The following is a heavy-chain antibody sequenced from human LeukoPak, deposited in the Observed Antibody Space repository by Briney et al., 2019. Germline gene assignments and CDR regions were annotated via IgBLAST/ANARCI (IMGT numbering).Heavy chain of an antibody. CDR3: ARVTSRSGYSGSYNYFDY. V-gene: IGHV3-20*04. J-gene: IGHJ4*02. CDR2: INWNGGST. CDR1: GFTFDDYG. Sequence: GGSLRLSCAASGFTFDDYGMSWVRQAPGKGLEWVSGINWNGGSTGYADSVKGRFTISRDNAKNSLYLQMNSLRAEDTALYYCARVTSRSGYSGSYNYFDYWGQGTLVTVSS. D-gene: IGHD1-26*01.